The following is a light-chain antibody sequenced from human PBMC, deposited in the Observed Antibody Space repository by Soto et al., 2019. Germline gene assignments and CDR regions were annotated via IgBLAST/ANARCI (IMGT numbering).Light chain of an antibody. V-gene: IGKV3-11*01. CDR1: QYINTR. Sequence: EIVLTQSPATLSSFPGDRVTLSCRASQYINTRLAWYQHRPGQAPRLLISQTSIRAAGIPARFSASGTETDFTLTISDVQPEDFAVYYCHQRQSWPRTFGQGTKVDI. CDR2: QTS. J-gene: IGKJ1*01. CDR3: HQRQSWPRT.